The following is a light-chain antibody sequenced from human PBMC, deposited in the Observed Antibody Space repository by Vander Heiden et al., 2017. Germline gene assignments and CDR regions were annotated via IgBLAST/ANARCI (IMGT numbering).Light chain of an antibody. CDR1: SSDVGGYNY. V-gene: IGLV2-11*01. CDR3: CSYAGSLWV. J-gene: IGLJ3*02. CDR2: DVT. Sequence: QSALTQPRSVSGSPGQSVTISCTGTSSDVGGYNYVPWYQQHPGKAHKLMIYDVTKRPSGVPDRFSGSKSGSMASLTVSGLQAEDEADYYCCSYAGSLWVFGGGTELTVL.